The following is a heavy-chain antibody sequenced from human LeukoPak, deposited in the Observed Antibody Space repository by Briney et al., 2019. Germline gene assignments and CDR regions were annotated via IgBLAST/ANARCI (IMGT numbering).Heavy chain of an antibody. J-gene: IGHJ6*03. Sequence: ASVKVSCKASGYTFTSCDINWVRQATGQGLERMGWMNPNSGNTGYAQKFQGRVTITRNTSISTAYMELSSLRSEDTAVYYCARGLRLPTRARYYYYYMDVWGKGTTVTVSS. CDR3: ARGLRLPTRARYYYYYMDV. CDR2: MNPNSGNT. V-gene: IGHV1-8*03. CDR1: GYTFTSCD.